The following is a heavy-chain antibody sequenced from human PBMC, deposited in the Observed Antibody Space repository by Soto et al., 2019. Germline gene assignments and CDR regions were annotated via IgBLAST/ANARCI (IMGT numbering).Heavy chain of an antibody. CDR1: GFTFSDYY. CDR2: ISSSTSHT. V-gene: IGHV3-11*05. J-gene: IGHJ4*02. CDR3: ARGRGAAADYFDF. Sequence: QVQLEESGGGLVQPGGSLRLSCAVSGFTFSDYYMTWIRQAPGKGLEWVSYISSSTSHTNYADSVKGRFTISRDNAKNSLFLQMNSLRAEDTAVYYCARGRGAAADYFDFWGQGTLVTVSS. D-gene: IGHD6-13*01.